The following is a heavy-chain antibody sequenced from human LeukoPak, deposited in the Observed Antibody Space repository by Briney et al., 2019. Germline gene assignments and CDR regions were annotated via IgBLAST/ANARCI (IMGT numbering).Heavy chain of an antibody. CDR2: IWYDGSNK. Sequence: GRSLRLSCAASGFTFSSYGMHWVRQAPGKGLEWVAVIWYDGSNKYYADSVKGRFTISRDNSKNSLYLQMNSLRAEDTAVYYCARRFKYYYGSGSSRYYWGQGTLVTVSS. D-gene: IGHD3-10*01. J-gene: IGHJ4*02. CDR3: ARRFKYYYGSGSSRYY. V-gene: IGHV3-33*01. CDR1: GFTFSSYG.